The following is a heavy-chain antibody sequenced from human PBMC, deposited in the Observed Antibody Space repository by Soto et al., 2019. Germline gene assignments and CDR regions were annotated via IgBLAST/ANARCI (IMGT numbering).Heavy chain of an antibody. CDR3: ARLGIVVGGYMDV. V-gene: IGHV4-34*01. CDR2: INHSGST. Sequence: QVQLQQWGAGLLKPSETLSLTCAVYGGSFSGYYWSWIRQPPGKGLEWMGEINHSGSTNYNPSLKSRVTISVDTSKNQFSLKLSSVTAADTAVYYCARLGIVVGGYMDVWGKGTTVTVSS. D-gene: IGHD2-2*01. J-gene: IGHJ6*03. CDR1: GGSFSGYY.